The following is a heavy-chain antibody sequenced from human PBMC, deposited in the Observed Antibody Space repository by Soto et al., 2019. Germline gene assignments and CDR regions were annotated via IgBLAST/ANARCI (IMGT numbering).Heavy chain of an antibody. CDR1: GFTFASYA. Sequence: EVQLLESGGGLVQPGGSLRLSCATSGFTFASYAMAWVRQAPGKGLEWVSAISGSGDSTNYADSVKGRFTISRDNSKNTLYLQMNSLRAEDTAIYHCAKKPGIYTFDHWGQGTLVTVSS. V-gene: IGHV3-23*01. CDR3: AKKPGIYTFDH. CDR2: ISGSGDST. J-gene: IGHJ5*02. D-gene: IGHD1-1*01.